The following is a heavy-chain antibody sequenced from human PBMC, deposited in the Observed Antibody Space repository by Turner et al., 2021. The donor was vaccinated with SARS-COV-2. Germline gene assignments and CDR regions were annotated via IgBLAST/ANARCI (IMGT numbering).Heavy chain of an antibody. V-gene: IGHV3-21*01. CDR2: ISSSSSYI. J-gene: IGHJ4*02. Sequence: EVQLVESGVGLVKPGGSLRLSCAASGFTFSSYSMNWVRQAPGKGLEWVSSISSSSSYIYYADSVKGRFTISRDNAKNSLYLQMNSLRAEDTAVYYCARWAYYDSSGYYPSHFDYWGQGTLVTVSS. CDR1: GFTFSSYS. D-gene: IGHD3-22*01. CDR3: ARWAYYDSSGYYPSHFDY.